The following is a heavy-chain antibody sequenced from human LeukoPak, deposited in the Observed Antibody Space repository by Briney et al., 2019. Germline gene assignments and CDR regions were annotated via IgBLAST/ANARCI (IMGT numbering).Heavy chain of an antibody. J-gene: IGHJ3*02. CDR1: GGSISSYY. V-gene: IGHV4-59*12. Sequence: PSETLSLTCTVSGGSISSYYWSWIRQPPGKGLEWIGYIYYSGSTNYNPSLKSRVTMSVDTSKNQFSLKLSSVTAADTAVYYCARGYDYYDSSGYFNAFDIWGQGTMVTVSS. CDR3: ARGYDYYDSSGYFNAFDI. D-gene: IGHD3-22*01. CDR2: IYYSGST.